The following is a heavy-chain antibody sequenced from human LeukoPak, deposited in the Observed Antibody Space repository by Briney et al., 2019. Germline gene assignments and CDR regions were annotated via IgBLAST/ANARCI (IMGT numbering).Heavy chain of an antibody. CDR1: GFTFSNYV. CDR3: ARDEGYTYGHPLDY. CDR2: IWSDGSNK. J-gene: IGHJ4*02. D-gene: IGHD5-18*01. V-gene: IGHV3-33*01. Sequence: PGASLRLSCAASGFTFSNYVMHWVRQAPGKGLEWVALIWSDGSNKYYADSVKGRFTISRDNSKNTLYLQMNSLRAEYTSVYFCARDEGYTYGHPLDYWGQGTLVTVSS.